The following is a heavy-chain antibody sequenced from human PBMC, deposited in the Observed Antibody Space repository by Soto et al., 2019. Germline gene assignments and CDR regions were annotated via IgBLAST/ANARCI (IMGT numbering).Heavy chain of an antibody. V-gene: IGHV3-30*03. CDR3: AMDARIAVAKGALCNWFDP. CDR2: ISYDGFNR. J-gene: IGHJ5*02. Sequence: QVQLVESGGGVVQPGRSLRLSCAASGFTFTSYGMHWVRQAPGKGREWVAVISYDGFNRYYGDSVKGRFTISRDDSKNTLYLQLNSLRPEDTAVYYCAMDARIAVAKGALCNWFDPWGQGTLVTVSS. D-gene: IGHD6-13*01. CDR1: GFTFTSYG.